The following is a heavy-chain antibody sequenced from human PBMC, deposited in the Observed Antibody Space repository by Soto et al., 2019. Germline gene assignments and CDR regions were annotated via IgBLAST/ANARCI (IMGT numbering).Heavy chain of an antibody. CDR3: AREHQQLVNYYYYGMDV. CDR2: IIPIFGTA. CDR1: GGTFSSYA. Sequence: QVQLVQSGAEVKKPGSSVKVSCKASGGTFSSYAISWVRQAPGQGLEWMGGIIPIFGTANYAQKFQGRVTITADESTSKAYMELSSLRSEDTAVYYCAREHQQLVNYYYYGMDVWGQGTTVTVSS. D-gene: IGHD6-6*01. V-gene: IGHV1-69*01. J-gene: IGHJ6*02.